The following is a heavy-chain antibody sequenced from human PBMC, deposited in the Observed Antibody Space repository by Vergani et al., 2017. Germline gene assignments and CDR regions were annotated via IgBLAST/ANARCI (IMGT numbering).Heavy chain of an antibody. D-gene: IGHD2-2*01. Sequence: EVQLLESGGGLVQPGGSLRLSCAASGFTFSSYAMSWVRQAPGKGLEWVSGISDSGDSTYYADSVKGRFTISRDISKNTLYLQMYSLRAEDTAVYYCARAHIVVVPAARGGYYYYYMDVWGKGTTVTVSS. J-gene: IGHJ6*03. CDR3: ARAHIVVVPAARGGYYYYYMDV. CDR2: ISDSGDST. CDR1: GFTFSSYA. V-gene: IGHV3-23*01.